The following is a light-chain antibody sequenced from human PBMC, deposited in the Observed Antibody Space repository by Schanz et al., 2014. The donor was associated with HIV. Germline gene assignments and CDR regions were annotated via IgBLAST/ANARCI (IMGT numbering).Light chain of an antibody. J-gene: IGKJ1*01. CDR3: QQYGNSPRT. CDR1: QSISSY. Sequence: DIQMTQSPSSLSASVGDRVTITCRASQSISSYLNWYQQKPGKAPKLLIYAASSLQSGVPSRFSGSGSGTDFTRTISSLQPEDFAVYYCQQYGNSPRTFGQGTKVEI. CDR2: AAS. V-gene: IGKV1-39*01.